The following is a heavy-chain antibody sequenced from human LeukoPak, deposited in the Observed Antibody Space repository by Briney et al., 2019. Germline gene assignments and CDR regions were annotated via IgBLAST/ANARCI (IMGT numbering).Heavy chain of an antibody. Sequence: GGSLRLSCAASGFTFDDYAIHWVRQAPGKGLEWVSGISWNSVSIGYADSVKGRFTISRDNAKTSLYLQMNSLRAEDTDLYYCAKGLRGYSYAFDYWGQGTLVTVSS. CDR1: GFTFDDYA. CDR2: ISWNSVSI. J-gene: IGHJ4*02. D-gene: IGHD5-18*01. V-gene: IGHV3-9*01. CDR3: AKGLRGYSYAFDY.